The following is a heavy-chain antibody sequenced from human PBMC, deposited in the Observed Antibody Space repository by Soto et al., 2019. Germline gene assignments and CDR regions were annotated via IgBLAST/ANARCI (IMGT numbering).Heavy chain of an antibody. CDR3: TRGAGAPWVRFDS. Sequence: LSLTCGVSGYSITSGFYWGWVRQSPGKGLEWIGTISYSAKTFYNPSLASRFSMAVDSSKNQFSLRLTSVTAADTALYYCTRGAGAPWVRFDSWGRGILVTVSS. D-gene: IGHD3-16*01. V-gene: IGHV4-38-2*01. J-gene: IGHJ4*02. CDR1: GYSITSGFY. CDR2: ISYSAKT.